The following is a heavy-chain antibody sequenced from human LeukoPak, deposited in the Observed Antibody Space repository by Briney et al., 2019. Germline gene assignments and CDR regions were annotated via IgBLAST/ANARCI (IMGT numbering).Heavy chain of an antibody. CDR2: IYYSGST. Sequence: SETLSLTCTVSGGSVSSGSYYWSWIRQPPGRGLEWIGSIYYSGSTYYNPSLKSRVTISVDTSKNQFSLKLSSVTAADTAVYYCATTVDTAMVYYWGQGTLVTVSS. CDR1: GGSVSSGSYY. V-gene: IGHV4-39*01. D-gene: IGHD5-18*01. CDR3: ATTVDTAMVYY. J-gene: IGHJ4*02.